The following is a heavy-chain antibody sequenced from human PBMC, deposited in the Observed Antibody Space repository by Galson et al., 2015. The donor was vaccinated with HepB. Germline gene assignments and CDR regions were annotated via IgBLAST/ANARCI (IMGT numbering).Heavy chain of an antibody. J-gene: IGHJ6*02. Sequence: ETLSLTCTVSGGSISSSSYYWGWIRQPPGKGLEWIGSIYYSGSTYYNPSLKSRVTISVDTSKNQFSLKLSSVTAADTAVYYCARDAIDLDTAMVSDYYYGMDVWGQGTTVTVSS. D-gene: IGHD5-18*01. V-gene: IGHV4-39*02. CDR2: IYYSGST. CDR1: GGSISSSSYY. CDR3: ARDAIDLDTAMVSDYYYGMDV.